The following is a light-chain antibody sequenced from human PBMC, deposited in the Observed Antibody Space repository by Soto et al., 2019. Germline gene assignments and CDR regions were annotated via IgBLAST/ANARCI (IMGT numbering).Light chain of an antibody. CDR1: SSDVGNYKY. CDR2: EVS. V-gene: IGLV2-14*01. J-gene: IGLJ1*01. CDR3: FSYTSSGTYV. Sequence: QSVLTQPASVSGAPGQTITISCTGTSSDVGNYKYVSWYQQHPGKAPKLMIYEVSNRPSGVSNRFSGSKSGNTASLTISGLQAEDETDYYCFSYTSSGTYVFGTGTKV.